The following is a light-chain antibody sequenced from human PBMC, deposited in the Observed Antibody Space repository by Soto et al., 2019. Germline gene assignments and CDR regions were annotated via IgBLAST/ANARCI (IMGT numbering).Light chain of an antibody. J-gene: IGKJ5*01. V-gene: IGKV3-20*01. CDR3: QQYCSSPIT. CDR2: GAS. CDR1: QSVSSSY. Sequence: EIVLTQSPGTLSLSPGERATLSCRASQSVSSSYLAWYQQKPGQAPRLLIYGASSMATGIPDRFSGSGSGTDFTITNSRLEPKYFAVYYCQQYCSSPITFGHGTRLEI.